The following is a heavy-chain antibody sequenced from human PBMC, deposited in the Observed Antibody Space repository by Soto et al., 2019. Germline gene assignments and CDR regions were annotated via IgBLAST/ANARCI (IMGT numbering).Heavy chain of an antibody. CDR2: ISYDGSNK. Sequence: PGVSLRLSCAASGFTFSSYAMHWVRQAPGKGLEWVAVISYDGSNKYYADSVKGRFTISRDNSKNTLYLQMNSLRAGDTAVYYCARDVYCSSTSCDYYYGMDVWGQGTTVTVSS. V-gene: IGHV3-30-3*01. CDR1: GFTFSSYA. J-gene: IGHJ6*02. CDR3: ARDVYCSSTSCDYYYGMDV. D-gene: IGHD2-2*01.